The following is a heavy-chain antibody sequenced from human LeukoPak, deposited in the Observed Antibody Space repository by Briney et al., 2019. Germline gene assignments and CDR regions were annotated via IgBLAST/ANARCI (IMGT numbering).Heavy chain of an antibody. J-gene: IGHJ4*02. CDR1: GFTFSSYW. V-gene: IGHV3-7*03. D-gene: IGHD3-16*02. CDR3: AKDGRDYDYVWGSYRPPY. Sequence: PPGGSLRLSCAASGFTFSSYWMNWARQAPGKGLEWVASINHNGNVNYYVDSVKGRFTISRDNSKNTLYLQMNSLRAEDTAVYYCAKDGRDYDYVWGSYRPPYWGQGTLVTVSS. CDR2: INHNGNVN.